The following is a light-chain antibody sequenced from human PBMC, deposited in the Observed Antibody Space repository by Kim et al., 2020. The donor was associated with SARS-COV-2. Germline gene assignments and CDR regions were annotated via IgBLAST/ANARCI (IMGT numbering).Light chain of an antibody. CDR1: QSVSSY. CDR3: QQRSNWPPIS. V-gene: IGKV3-11*01. Sequence: EIVLTQSPATLSLSPGERATLSCRASQSVSSYLAWFQQKPGQAPRLLIYDASNRATGIPARFSGSGSGTDFTLTISSLKPEDFAVYYCQQRSNWPPISFGPVRRLEIK. J-gene: IGKJ5*01. CDR2: DAS.